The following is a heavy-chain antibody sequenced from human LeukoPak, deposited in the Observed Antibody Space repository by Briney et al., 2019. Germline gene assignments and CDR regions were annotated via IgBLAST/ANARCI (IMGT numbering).Heavy chain of an antibody. CDR2: IIPILGIA. CDR3: ARGTSAAGTLSWFDP. J-gene: IGHJ5*02. CDR1: GGTFSSYA. D-gene: IGHD6-13*01. V-gene: IGHV1-69*04. Sequence: GSSVKVSCKASGGTFSSYAISWVRQAPGQGLEWMGRIIPILGIANYAQKFQGRVTITADKSTSTAYMELSSLRSEDTAVYYCARGTSAAGTLSWFDPWGQGTLVTVSS.